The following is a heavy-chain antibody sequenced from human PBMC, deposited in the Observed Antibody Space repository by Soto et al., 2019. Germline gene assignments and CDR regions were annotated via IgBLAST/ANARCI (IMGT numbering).Heavy chain of an antibody. J-gene: IGHJ6*02. V-gene: IGHV3-30*18. CDR3: AKEGGVWDGMDV. D-gene: IGHD1-26*01. CDR1: GFTFSSYG. CDR2: ISYDGSNK. Sequence: PGGSLRLSCAASGFTFSSYGMHWVRQAPGKGLEWVAVISYDGSNKYYADSVKGRFTISRDNSKNTLYLQMNSLRAEDTAVYYCAKEGGVWDGMDVWGQGTTVTVSS.